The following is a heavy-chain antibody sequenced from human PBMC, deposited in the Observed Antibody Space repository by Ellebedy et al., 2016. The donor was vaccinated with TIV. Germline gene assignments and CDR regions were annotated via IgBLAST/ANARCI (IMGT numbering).Heavy chain of an antibody. CDR1: GSSISSSNW. V-gene: IGHV4-4*02. CDR3: ARSLQWLVGAIDY. CDR2: IYHSGST. J-gene: IGHJ4*02. D-gene: IGHD6-19*01. Sequence: SETLSLTCAVSGSSISSSNWWSWVRQPPGKGLEWIGEIYHSGSTNYNPSLKSRVTISVDKSKNQFSLKLSSVTAADTAVYYCARSLQWLVGAIDYWGQGTLVTVSS.